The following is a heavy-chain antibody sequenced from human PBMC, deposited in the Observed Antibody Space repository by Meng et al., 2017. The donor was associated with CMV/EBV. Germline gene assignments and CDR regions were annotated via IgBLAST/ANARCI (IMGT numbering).Heavy chain of an antibody. CDR3: AKDIGHIGSYPLHY. V-gene: IGHV3-9*01. CDR2: ISWNSGSI. J-gene: IGHJ4*02. Sequence: SLKISCAASGFTFDDYAMHWVRQAPGKGLEWVSGISWNSGSIGYADSVKGRFTISRDNAKNSLYLQMNSLRAEDTALYYCAKDIGHIGSYPLHYWGQGTLVTVSS. CDR1: GFTFDDYA. D-gene: IGHD1-26*01.